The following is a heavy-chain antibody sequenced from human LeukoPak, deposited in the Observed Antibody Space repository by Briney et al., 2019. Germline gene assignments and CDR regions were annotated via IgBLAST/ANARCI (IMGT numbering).Heavy chain of an antibody. V-gene: IGHV3-21*01. CDR3: AKEWSGYFLSAEYFQH. CDR1: GFTFSNYS. D-gene: IGHD3-3*01. CDR2: ISSSSRYI. J-gene: IGHJ1*01. Sequence: GGSLRLSCAASGFTFSNYSMNWVRQAPGKGLEWVSSISSSSRYIYYADSVKGRFTISRDNAKNSLYLQMNSLRAEDTAVYYCAKEWSGYFLSAEYFQHWGQGTLVTVSS.